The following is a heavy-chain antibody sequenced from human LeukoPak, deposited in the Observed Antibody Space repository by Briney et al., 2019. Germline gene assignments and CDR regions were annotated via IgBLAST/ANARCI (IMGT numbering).Heavy chain of an antibody. CDR1: GYTFTGYH. Sequence: ASVKVSCKASGYTFTGYHIHWVRQAPGQGLEWMGRINPYSGDTNFAQKFQGRVTTTRDTSITTAYVELSSLTPDDTAVYFCARDQGSLTRSWYTGYWGQGTQVTVSS. V-gene: IGHV1-2*06. D-gene: IGHD6-13*01. J-gene: IGHJ4*02. CDR2: INPYSGDT. CDR3: ARDQGSLTRSWYTGY.